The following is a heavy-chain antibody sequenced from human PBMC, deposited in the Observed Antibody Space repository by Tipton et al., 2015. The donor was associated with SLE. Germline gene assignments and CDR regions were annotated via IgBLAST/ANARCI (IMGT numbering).Heavy chain of an antibody. Sequence: TLSLTCTVSGGSISSYYWSWIRQPPGKGLEWIGEINHSGSTNYNPSLKSRVTISVDTSKNQFSLKLGSVTAADTAVYYCARPQAPVAGTSDAFDIWGQGTMVTVSS. V-gene: IGHV4-34*01. CDR1: GGSISSYY. D-gene: IGHD6-19*01. J-gene: IGHJ3*02. CDR3: ARPQAPVAGTSDAFDI. CDR2: INHSGST.